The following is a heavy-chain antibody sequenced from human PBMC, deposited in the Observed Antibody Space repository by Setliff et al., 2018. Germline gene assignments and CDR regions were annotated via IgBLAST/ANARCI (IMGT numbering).Heavy chain of an antibody. V-gene: IGHV4-38-2*01. Sequence: KTSETLSLTCAVSGYSISSGYYWGWIRQPPGKGLEWIGSIYHSGSTYYNPSLKSRVTISVDTSKNQFSLKLSSVTAADTAVYYCARLYEFGELFSNYWGQGTQVTVSS. CDR1: GYSISSGYY. CDR2: IYHSGST. J-gene: IGHJ4*02. D-gene: IGHD3-10*01. CDR3: ARLYEFGELFSNY.